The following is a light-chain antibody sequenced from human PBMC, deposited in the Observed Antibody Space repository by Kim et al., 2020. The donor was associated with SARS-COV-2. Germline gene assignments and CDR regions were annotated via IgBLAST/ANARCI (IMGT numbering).Light chain of an antibody. CDR1: KLGDKY. CDR3: QAWDSSIV. J-gene: IGLJ2*01. V-gene: IGLV3-1*01. CDR2: QDD. Sequence: AVSPGQTASISCFGDKLGDKYASWYQQRPGQSPVLVIYQDDKRPSGIPERFSGSNSGNTATLTISGTQAVDEAVYYCQAWDSSIVFGGGTQLTVL.